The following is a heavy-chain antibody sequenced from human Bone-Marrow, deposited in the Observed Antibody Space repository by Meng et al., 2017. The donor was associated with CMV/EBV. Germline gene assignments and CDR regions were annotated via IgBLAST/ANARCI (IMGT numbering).Heavy chain of an antibody. J-gene: IGHJ1*01. D-gene: IGHD2-21*01. CDR3: ARAGNDNVVVIAISLQH. CDR2: ISYDGSHK. V-gene: IGHV3-30-3*01. CDR1: GFTFSSYA. Sequence: GGSLRLSCTASGFTFSSYAMHWVRQAPGKGLEWVAVISYDGSHKYYADSVKGRFTISRDNSKDTLYRQMNSLRAEDTAVYYCARAGNDNVVVIAISLQHWGQGTLVT.